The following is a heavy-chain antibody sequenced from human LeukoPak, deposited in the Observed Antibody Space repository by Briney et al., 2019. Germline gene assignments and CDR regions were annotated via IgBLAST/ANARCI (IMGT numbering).Heavy chain of an antibody. D-gene: IGHD6-13*01. J-gene: IGHJ4*02. CDR3: AREQSAAAGGN. CDR1: GYTFTGYY. Sequence: ASVKVSCKASGYTFTGYYMHWVRQAPGQGLEWMGWINPDSGGTNYAQKFQGRVTMTRDTSISTAYMELSRLRFDDTAVYYCAREQSAAAGGNWGQGTLVTVSS. CDR2: INPDSGGT. V-gene: IGHV1-2*02.